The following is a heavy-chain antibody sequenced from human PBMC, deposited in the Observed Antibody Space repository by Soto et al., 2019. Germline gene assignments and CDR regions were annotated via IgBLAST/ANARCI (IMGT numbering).Heavy chain of an antibody. CDR3: VKGSGIYYYDSSPYSIFDS. CDR2: ISGSGGNT. CDR1: GFTFSTYS. D-gene: IGHD3-22*01. Sequence: GGSLRLCCAASGFTFSTYSMNGVRKDPGKGLEWVSAISGSGGNTYYADSAKGRFTISRDNSKNTLYLQMNTLRAGDTAVYYCVKGSGIYYYDSSPYSIFDSWGQGTLVTVSS. V-gene: IGHV3-23*01. J-gene: IGHJ4*02.